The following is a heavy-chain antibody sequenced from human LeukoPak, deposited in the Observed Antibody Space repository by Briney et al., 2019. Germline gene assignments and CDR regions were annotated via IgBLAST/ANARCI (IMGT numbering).Heavy chain of an antibody. Sequence: SETLSLTCTVSGGSIGSSSYYWGWIRQPPGKGLEWIGSIYYSGSTYYNPSLKGRVTISVDTSKNQFSLKLSSVTAADTAVYYCARPRSGSYYDFWFDPWGQGTLVTVSS. J-gene: IGHJ5*02. D-gene: IGHD3-10*01. CDR3: ARPRSGSYYDFWFDP. CDR1: GGSIGSSSYY. CDR2: IYYSGST. V-gene: IGHV4-39*01.